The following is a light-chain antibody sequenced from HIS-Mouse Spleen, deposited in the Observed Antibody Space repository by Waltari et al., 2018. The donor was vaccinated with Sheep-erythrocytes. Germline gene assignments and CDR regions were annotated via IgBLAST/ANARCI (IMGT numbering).Light chain of an antibody. Sequence: SYELTQPPSVSVSPGQTASITCSGDALPKKYAYWYQQKPGQAPVLVIYEDSKRPSGITGGFSGSTSGTMATLTIRGAQVEDEADYYWYSTDSSGNHWVFGGGTKLTVL. V-gene: IGLV3-10*01. CDR2: EDS. CDR3: YSTDSSGNHWV. J-gene: IGLJ3*02. CDR1: ALPKKY.